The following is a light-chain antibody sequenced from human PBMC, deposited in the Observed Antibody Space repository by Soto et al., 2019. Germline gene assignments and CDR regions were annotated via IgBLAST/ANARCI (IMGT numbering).Light chain of an antibody. Sequence: EFVLTQSPGTLSLSPGERATLSCRASQTVRNNYLAWYQQKPGQAPRLLIYDGSNRATGIPARFSGSGSGTDFTLTISSLEPEDFAVYYCQQRSDWPPITFGQGTRLE. V-gene: IGKV3-11*01. CDR1: QTVRNNY. CDR3: QQRSDWPPIT. J-gene: IGKJ5*01. CDR2: DGS.